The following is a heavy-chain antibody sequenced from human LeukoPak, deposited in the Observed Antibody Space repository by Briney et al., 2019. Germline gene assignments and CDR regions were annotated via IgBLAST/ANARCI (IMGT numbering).Heavy chain of an antibody. CDR1: GFTFRNYG. Sequence: GRSLRLPCAASGFTFRNYGMHWVRQAPGKGLEWVALIWYDGSNMYYADSEKGRFTISRDNSENTLYLQMNRLRAEDTGVYYCARGNWDGEYDTYYHYGMDVWGKGTTVTVSS. V-gene: IGHV3-33*01. CDR2: IWYDGSNM. J-gene: IGHJ6*04. D-gene: IGHD4-17*01. CDR3: ARGNWDGEYDTYYHYGMDV.